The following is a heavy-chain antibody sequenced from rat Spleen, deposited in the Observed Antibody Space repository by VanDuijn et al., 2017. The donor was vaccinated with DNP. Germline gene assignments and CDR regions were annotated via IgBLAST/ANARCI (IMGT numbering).Heavy chain of an antibody. D-gene: IGHD1-4*01. CDR1: GFTFSDYY. CDR3: ARHVLPLRVWDY. CDR2: SSYDGGST. J-gene: IGHJ2*01. V-gene: IGHV5-22*01. Sequence: EVQLVESGGGLVQPGRSLKLSCVTSGFTFSDYYMAWVRQAPTKGLEWVAYSSYDGGSTYNGDSVKGRFTISRDIAKSTLYLEMNSLRSEDMATYYCARHVLPLRVWDYWGQGVMVTVSS.